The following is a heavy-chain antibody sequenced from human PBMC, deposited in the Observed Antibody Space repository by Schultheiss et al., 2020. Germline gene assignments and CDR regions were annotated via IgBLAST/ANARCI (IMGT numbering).Heavy chain of an antibody. Sequence: KVSCKGSGYSFTSYWIGWVRQMPGKGLEWMGIIYPGDSDTRYSPSFQGQVTISADKSISTAYLQWSSLKASDTAMYYCARQDIVVVPAAIGGFDPWGQGTLVTVSS. CDR3: ARQDIVVVPAAIGGFDP. CDR1: GYSFTSYW. V-gene: IGHV5-51*01. CDR2: IYPGDSDT. J-gene: IGHJ5*02. D-gene: IGHD2-2*01.